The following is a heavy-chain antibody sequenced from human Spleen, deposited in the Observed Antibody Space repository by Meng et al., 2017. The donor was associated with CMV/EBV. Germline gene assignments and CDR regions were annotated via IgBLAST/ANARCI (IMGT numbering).Heavy chain of an antibody. D-gene: IGHD4-23*01. J-gene: IGHJ4*02. V-gene: IGHV3-23*01. Sequence: GGSLRLSCTASGFRFSGYTMTWVRQAPGGGLEWVSTLTSGGGAFYADSVKGRFTISRDNSKNTLYLQMNSLRAEDTAVYYCAKEEDYGGNSLDYWGQGTLVTVSS. CDR2: LTSGGGA. CDR1: GFRFSGYT. CDR3: AKEEDYGGNSLDY.